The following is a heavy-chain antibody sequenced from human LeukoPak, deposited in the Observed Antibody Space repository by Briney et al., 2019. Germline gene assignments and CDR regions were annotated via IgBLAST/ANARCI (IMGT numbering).Heavy chain of an antibody. J-gene: IGHJ6*02. CDR1: GGSVSGYY. D-gene: IGHD3-10*01. Sequence: SETLSLTCAVYGGSVSGYYWSWMRQPPGKGLEGGGEINHSGSTNYNPSLKSRVTISVDTSKNQFSLKLSPVTGADTAVYYCARRSYGSGSYYKQNYYYYGMDVWGQGTTVTVSS. V-gene: IGHV4-34*01. CDR2: INHSGST. CDR3: ARRSYGSGSYYKQNYYYYGMDV.